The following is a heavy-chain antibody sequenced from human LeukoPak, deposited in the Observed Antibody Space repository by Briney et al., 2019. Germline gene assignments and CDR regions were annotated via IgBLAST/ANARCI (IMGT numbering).Heavy chain of an antibody. CDR1: GYTLTELS. J-gene: IGHJ4*02. CDR3: ATSPATKNGYYFDY. D-gene: IGHD1-1*01. V-gene: IGHV1-24*01. CDR2: FDPEDGET. Sequence: PLATVKVSCKVSGYTLTELSMHWVRQAPGKGLEWMGGFDPEDGETIYAQKFQGRVTMTEDTSTDTAYMELSSLRSEDTAVYYCATSPATKNGYYFDYWGQGTLVTVSS.